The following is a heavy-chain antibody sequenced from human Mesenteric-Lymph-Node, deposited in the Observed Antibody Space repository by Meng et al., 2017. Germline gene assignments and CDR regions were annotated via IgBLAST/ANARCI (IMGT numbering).Heavy chain of an antibody. D-gene: IGHD2-2*01. CDR2: INPNSGGT. J-gene: IGHJ4*02. CDR3: ARPGDIVVVPAAIPLFDY. Sequence: ASVKVSCKASGYTFTSYGISWVRQAPGQGLEWMGWINPNSGGTNYAQKFQGRVTMTRDTSISTAYMELRRLRSDDTAVYYCARPGDIVVVPAAIPLFDYWGQGTLVTVSS. CDR1: GYTFTSYG. V-gene: IGHV1-2*02.